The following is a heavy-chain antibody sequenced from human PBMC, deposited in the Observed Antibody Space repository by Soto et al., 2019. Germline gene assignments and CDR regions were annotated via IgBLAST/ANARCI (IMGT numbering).Heavy chain of an antibody. Sequence: TLPLTCTVSGGSISSGGYYWSWIRQHPGKGLEWIGYIYYSGSTYYNPSLKSRVTISVDTSKNQFSLKLSSVTAADTAVYYCARYRRGNWFDPWGQGTLVTVSS. J-gene: IGHJ5*02. V-gene: IGHV4-31*03. CDR3: ARYRRGNWFDP. CDR2: IYYSGST. CDR1: GGSISSGGYY. D-gene: IGHD3-16*02.